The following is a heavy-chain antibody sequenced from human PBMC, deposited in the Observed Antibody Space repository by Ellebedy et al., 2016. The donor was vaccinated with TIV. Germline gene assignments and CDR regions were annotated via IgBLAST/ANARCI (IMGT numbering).Heavy chain of an antibody. J-gene: IGHJ4*02. CDR2: INTNTGNP. V-gene: IGHV7-4-1*02. CDR3: ARGVYGDAIDY. D-gene: IGHD4-17*01. Sequence: ASVKVSCKASGYSFSSYAINWVRQAPGQGLEWMGWINTNTGNPMYAQGFPGRFVFSLDTSVSTAYLQISSLKAEDTAVYYCARGVYGDAIDYWGQGTLVTVSS. CDR1: GYSFSSYA.